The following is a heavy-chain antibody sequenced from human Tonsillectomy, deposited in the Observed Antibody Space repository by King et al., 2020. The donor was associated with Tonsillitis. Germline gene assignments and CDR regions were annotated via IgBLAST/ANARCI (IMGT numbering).Heavy chain of an antibody. Sequence: VQLQESGPGLVKPSETLSLSCSVSGASISRYCWSWIRQPPGKGLEWLGYIDYTGNTTYNPSVKSRVTISVDTSKNQFSLRLSSVTAADTAVYYCARDRVVERLGTFDLWGRGTMVTVPS. J-gene: IGHJ3*01. D-gene: IGHD3-16*01. CDR3: ARDRVVERLGTFDL. CDR2: IDYTGNT. V-gene: IGHV4-59*01. CDR1: GASISRYC.